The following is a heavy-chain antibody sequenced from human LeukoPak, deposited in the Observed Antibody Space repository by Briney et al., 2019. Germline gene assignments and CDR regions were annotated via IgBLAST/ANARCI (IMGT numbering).Heavy chain of an antibody. D-gene: IGHD3-10*01. CDR3: ARGSTMVSDY. Sequence: GGSLRLSCAASGFTFDDYGMSWVRQGAGQGLEWVSGIDWNGASTGYADSVKGRFTISRDNAKKSLYLQMNSLRAEDTALYYCARGSTMVSDYWGQGTLVTVSS. J-gene: IGHJ4*02. V-gene: IGHV3-20*04. CDR1: GFTFDDYG. CDR2: IDWNGAST.